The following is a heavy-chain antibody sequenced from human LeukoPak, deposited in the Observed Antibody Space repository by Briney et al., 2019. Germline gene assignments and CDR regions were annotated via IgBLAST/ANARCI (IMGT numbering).Heavy chain of an antibody. CDR3: SRKSSGRGDY. J-gene: IGHJ4*02. CDR1: GFTFSSYE. V-gene: IGHV3-48*02. CDR2: ISSSSSTI. Sequence: GGSLRLSCAASGFTFSSYEMNWVRQAPGKGLEWVSYISSSSSTIYYADSVKGRFTISRDNAKNSLYLQMNSLRDEDTAVYYCSRKSSGRGDYWGQGTLVTVSS. D-gene: IGHD3-10*01.